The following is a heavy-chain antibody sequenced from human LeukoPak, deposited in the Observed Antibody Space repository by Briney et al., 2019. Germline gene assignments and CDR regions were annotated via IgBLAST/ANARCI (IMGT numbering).Heavy chain of an antibody. V-gene: IGHV7-4-1*02. CDR1: GYTFTSYA. D-gene: IGHD3-3*01. CDR3: ARDLSRRYDFWSGYWDYYYYYYMDV. Sequence: ASVKVSCKASGYTFTSYAMNWVRQAPGQGLEWMGWINTNTGNPTYAQGFTGRFVFSLDTSVSTAYLQISSLKAEDTAVYYCARDLSRRYDFWSGYWDYYYYYYMDVWGKGTTVTVSS. J-gene: IGHJ6*03. CDR2: INTNTGNP.